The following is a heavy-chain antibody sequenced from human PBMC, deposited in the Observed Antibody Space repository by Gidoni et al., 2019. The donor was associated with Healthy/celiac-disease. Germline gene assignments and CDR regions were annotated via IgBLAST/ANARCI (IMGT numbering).Heavy chain of an antibody. D-gene: IGHD2-2*01. V-gene: IGHV3-23*01. CDR2: ISGSGGST. CDR1: GFTFSIYA. J-gene: IGHJ4*02. Sequence: EVQLLESGGGLVQPGGSLRLPCAASGFTFSIYAMSWVRQAPGKGLEWVSAISGSGGSTYYADAVKGRFTISRDNSKNTLYLQMNSLRAEDTAVYYCAKDGGGPAAIWGWWLWDYWGQGTLVTVSS. CDR3: AKDGGGPAAIWGWWLWDY.